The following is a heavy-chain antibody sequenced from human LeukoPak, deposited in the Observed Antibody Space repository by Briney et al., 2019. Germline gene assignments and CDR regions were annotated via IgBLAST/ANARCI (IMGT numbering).Heavy chain of an antibody. V-gene: IGHV1-2*06. CDR2: INPNSGGT. CDR1: GYTFTGYY. Sequence: GASVKVSCKASGYTFTGYYMHWVRRAPGQGLEWMGRINPNSGGTNYAQKFQGRVTMTRETSISTAYMELSRLRSDDTAVYYCAREYDYYDSSGYPRRDAFDIWGQGTMVTVS. CDR3: AREYDYYDSSGYPRRDAFDI. J-gene: IGHJ3*02. D-gene: IGHD3-22*01.